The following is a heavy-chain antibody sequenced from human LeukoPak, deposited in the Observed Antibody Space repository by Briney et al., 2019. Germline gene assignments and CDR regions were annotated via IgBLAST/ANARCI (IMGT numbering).Heavy chain of an antibody. CDR3: ARASTIFGGDRRFDP. Sequence: ASVKVSCKASGYTFTGYYMHWVRQAPGQGLEWMGWINPNSGGTNYAQKFQGRVTMTRDTSISTAYMELSRLRSDDTAVYYCARASTIFGGDRRFDPWGQGTLVTVSS. D-gene: IGHD3-3*01. J-gene: IGHJ5*02. CDR2: INPNSGGT. CDR1: GYTFTGYY. V-gene: IGHV1-2*02.